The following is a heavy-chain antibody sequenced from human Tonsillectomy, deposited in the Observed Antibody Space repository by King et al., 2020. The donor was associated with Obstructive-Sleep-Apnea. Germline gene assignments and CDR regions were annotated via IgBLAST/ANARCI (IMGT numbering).Heavy chain of an antibody. J-gene: IGHJ4*02. D-gene: IGHD1-26*01. Sequence: VQLVESGGGLVKAGGSLRLSCAASGFTFSDYSMNWVRQAPGKGLEWVSFISSRHTYIDYADSVKGRFTISRDNAKNSLSLQMNSLRAEDTAVYYCARESGGYYDDGVDYWGQGTLVTVSS. CDR2: ISSRHTYI. CDR3: ARESGGYYDDGVDY. CDR1: GFTFSDYS. V-gene: IGHV3-21*01.